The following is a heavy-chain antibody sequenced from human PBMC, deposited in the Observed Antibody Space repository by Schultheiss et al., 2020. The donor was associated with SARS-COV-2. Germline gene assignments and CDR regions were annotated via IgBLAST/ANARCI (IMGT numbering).Heavy chain of an antibody. CDR2: INHSGST. CDR3: ARDPNWNGYYYGMDV. Sequence: SQTLSLTCAVYGGSFSGYYWSWIRQPPGKGLEWIGEINHSGSTNYNPSLKSRVTISVDTSKNQFSLKLSSVTAADTAVYYCARDPNWNGYYYGMDVWGQGTSVTVSS. D-gene: IGHD1-1*01. J-gene: IGHJ6*02. CDR1: GGSFSGYY. V-gene: IGHV4-34*01.